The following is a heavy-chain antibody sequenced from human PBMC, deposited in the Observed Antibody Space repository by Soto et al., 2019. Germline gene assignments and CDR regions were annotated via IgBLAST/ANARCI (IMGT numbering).Heavy chain of an antibody. CDR2: ISAYNGNT. D-gene: IGHD2-2*02. J-gene: IGHJ6*02. CDR1: GYTFTSYG. V-gene: IGHV1-18*04. Sequence: GASVKVSCKASGYTFTSYGISWVRQAPGQGLEWMGWISAYNGNTNYAQKLQGRVTMTTDTSTSTAYMELRSLRSDDTAVYYCARDFLHKCSSTSCYTVEYYYYGMDVWGQGTTVTVSS. CDR3: ARDFLHKCSSTSCYTVEYYYYGMDV.